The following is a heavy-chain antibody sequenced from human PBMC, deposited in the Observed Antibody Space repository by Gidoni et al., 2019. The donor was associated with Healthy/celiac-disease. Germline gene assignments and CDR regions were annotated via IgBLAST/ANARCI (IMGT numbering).Heavy chain of an antibody. CDR1: GFSLRTSGVG. Sequence: ITLKESGPTLVKPTQTLTLTCTFSGFSLRTSGVGVGWIRHPPGKALEWLALSYRDDDKRYSPSLKSRLTITKDTAKNQVVLTMTNMDPVDTATYYCAHREDRSRWYVFDYWGQGTLVTVSS. CDR3: AHREDRSRWYVFDY. CDR2: SYRDDDK. V-gene: IGHV2-5*02. D-gene: IGHD6-13*01. J-gene: IGHJ4*02.